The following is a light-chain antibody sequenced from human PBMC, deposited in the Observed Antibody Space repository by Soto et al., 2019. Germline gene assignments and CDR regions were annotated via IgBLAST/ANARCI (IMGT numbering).Light chain of an antibody. CDR3: QQYDNWPQT. Sequence: EIVLTQSPATLAVTPGEGATVSCRASQSVSSNLAWYQQKPGQAPRLLIYGASTRATGVPARFSGSGSGTEFTLTISSLQSEDLALYHCQQYDNWPQTFGQGTKVDIK. CDR2: GAS. J-gene: IGKJ1*01. V-gene: IGKV3D-15*01. CDR1: QSVSSN.